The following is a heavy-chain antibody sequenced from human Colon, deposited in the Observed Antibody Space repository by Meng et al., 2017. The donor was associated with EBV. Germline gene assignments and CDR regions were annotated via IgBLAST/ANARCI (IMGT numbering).Heavy chain of an antibody. CDR1: GVSISSNIR. Sequence: QVQPREAGPGLVKPSRTLSLSCGVSGVSISSNIRWTWLRQPPGKGLEWIGDIDDSGSTNYNPSLNSRISISLDKSKNHFSLKVNSVTAADTAVYYCARGKQDAWELLAYWGQGALVTASS. V-gene: IGHV4-4*02. J-gene: IGHJ4*02. D-gene: IGHD1-26*01. CDR3: ARGKQDAWELLAY. CDR2: IDDSGST.